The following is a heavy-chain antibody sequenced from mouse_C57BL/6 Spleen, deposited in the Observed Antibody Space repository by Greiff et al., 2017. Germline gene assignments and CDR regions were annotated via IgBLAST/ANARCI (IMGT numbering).Heavy chain of an antibody. CDR3: ARSFITTVPRMDY. V-gene: IGHV1-69*01. CDR1: GYTFTSYW. Sequence: QVQLQQPGAELVMPGASVKLSCKASGYTFTSYWMHWVKQRPGQGLEWIGEIDPSDSYTNYNQKFKGKSTLTVDKSSSTAYMQLSSLTSEDSAVYYCARSFITTVPRMDYWGQGTSVTVSS. J-gene: IGHJ4*01. CDR2: IDPSDSYT. D-gene: IGHD1-1*01.